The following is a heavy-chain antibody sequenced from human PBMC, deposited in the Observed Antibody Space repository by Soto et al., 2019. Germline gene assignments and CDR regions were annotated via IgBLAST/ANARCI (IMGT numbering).Heavy chain of an antibody. D-gene: IGHD1-26*01. V-gene: IGHV3-30*03. CDR2: ISYDGSNK. J-gene: IGHJ4*02. CDR1: GFTFSSYG. CDR3: ARVGGDN. Sequence: QVQLVESGGGVVQPGRSLRLSCAASGFTFSSYGMHWVRQAPGKGLEWVAVISYDGSNKYYADSVKGRFTISRDNSKNTLYLQMNGLRAEDTAVYYCARVGGDNWGQGTLVTVSS.